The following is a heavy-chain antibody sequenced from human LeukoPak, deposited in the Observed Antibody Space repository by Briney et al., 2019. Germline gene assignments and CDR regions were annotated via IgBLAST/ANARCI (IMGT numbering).Heavy chain of an antibody. CDR2: INSDGSST. Sequence: PVGSLRLSCAASGFTFSSYWMHWVRQAPGKGLVWVSRINSDGSSTSYADSVKGRFTISRDNAKNTLYLQMNSLRAEDTAVYYCARGPSGYCSSTSCYDSENYYYYGMDVWGQGTTVTVSS. V-gene: IGHV3-74*01. J-gene: IGHJ6*02. CDR3: ARGPSGYCSSTSCYDSENYYYYGMDV. CDR1: GFTFSSYW. D-gene: IGHD2-2*01.